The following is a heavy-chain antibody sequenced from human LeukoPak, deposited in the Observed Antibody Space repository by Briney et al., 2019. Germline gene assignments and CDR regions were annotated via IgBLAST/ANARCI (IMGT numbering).Heavy chain of an antibody. V-gene: IGHV1-2*02. Sequence: ASVKVSCRASGYTFSGHYMHWVRQAPGQGLEWMRWINPNTGGTNYAQKFQGGVTMTRDTSISTVYMELRRLRSDDTAVYYCARDMCDFLSAAYYFDYWGQGTLVTVSS. J-gene: IGHJ4*02. CDR2: INPNTGGT. CDR1: GYTFSGHY. D-gene: IGHD3-3*01. CDR3: ARDMCDFLSAAYYFDY.